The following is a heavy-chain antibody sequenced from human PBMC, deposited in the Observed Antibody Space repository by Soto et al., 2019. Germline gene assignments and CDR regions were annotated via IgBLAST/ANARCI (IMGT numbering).Heavy chain of an antibody. D-gene: IGHD3-10*01. CDR1: GEALGSGQSY. V-gene: IGHV4-61*01. Sequence: QVQLQESGPGLVKSSETLSLICFVSGEALGSGQSYWNWIRQAPGKGLEWIGQTFVTGATKYSASLKGRVTMSVYTSKSQISLTLTSVTAADSATYCCARGRSDSAGSRCGRSIDVWGQGATVTVSS. CDR2: TFVTGAT. CDR3: ARGRSDSAGSRCGRSIDV. J-gene: IGHJ6*02.